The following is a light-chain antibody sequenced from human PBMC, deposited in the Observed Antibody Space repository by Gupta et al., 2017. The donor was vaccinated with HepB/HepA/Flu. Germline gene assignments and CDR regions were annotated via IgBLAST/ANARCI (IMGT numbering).Light chain of an antibody. Sequence: SSELTQPPSGSVSPGQTARIICSGDILSKRYANWYQQKPGQAPLLVIYKDSERPSWIPERFSGSSSATTVTLIISGVQAEDEADYYCQSTDNKGPVLFGGGTKLTVL. CDR2: KDS. J-gene: IGLJ2*01. CDR3: QSTDNKGPVL. V-gene: IGLV3-25*03. CDR1: ILSKRY.